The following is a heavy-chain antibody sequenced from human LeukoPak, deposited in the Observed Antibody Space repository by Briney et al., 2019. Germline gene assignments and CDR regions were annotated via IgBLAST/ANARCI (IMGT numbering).Heavy chain of an antibody. V-gene: IGHV3-30-3*01. J-gene: IGHJ6*02. CDR3: AREVEALDV. Sequence: GGSLRLACAASGFTLSSYAMHWVRQAPGKGMEWVALISYDASNKYYADSVKGQFTISRDKSKNTLYLQMNSLRAEDTAVYYCAREVEALDVWGQGTTVTVSS. CDR1: GFTLSSYA. CDR2: ISYDASNK.